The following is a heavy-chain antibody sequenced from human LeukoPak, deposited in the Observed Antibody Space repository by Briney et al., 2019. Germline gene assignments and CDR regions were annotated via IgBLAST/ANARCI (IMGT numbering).Heavy chain of an antibody. V-gene: IGHV3-53*01. J-gene: IGHJ4*02. CDR3: AGVGTYYYDSSGYYY. D-gene: IGHD3-22*01. CDR1: GFSVSSNY. CDR2: ISSGGYT. Sequence: GGSLRLSCAASGFSVSSNYMSWVRQAPGKGLEWVSVISSGGYTYYADSVKSRFTISRDNSKNTLYLQMNSLRAEDTAVYYCAGVGTYYYDSSGYYYWGQGTLVTVSS.